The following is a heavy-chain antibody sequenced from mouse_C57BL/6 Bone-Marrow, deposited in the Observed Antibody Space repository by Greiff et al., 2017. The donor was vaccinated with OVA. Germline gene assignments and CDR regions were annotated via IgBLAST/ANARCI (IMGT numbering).Heavy chain of an antibody. Sequence: VQLQQSGAELVRPGTSVKMSCKASGYTFTNYWIGWAKQRPGHGLEWIGDIYPGGGYTNYNKKFKGKATLTADKSSSTAYMQFSSLTSEDSAIYYCARTRWLPLDYWGQGTTLTVSS. CDR1: GYTFTNYW. V-gene: IGHV1-63*01. J-gene: IGHJ2*01. D-gene: IGHD2-3*01. CDR2: IYPGGGYT. CDR3: ARTRWLPLDY.